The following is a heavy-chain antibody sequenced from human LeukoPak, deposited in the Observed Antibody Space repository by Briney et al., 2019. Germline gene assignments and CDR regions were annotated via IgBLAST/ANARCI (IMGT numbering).Heavy chain of an antibody. J-gene: IGHJ5*02. Sequence: PSETLSLTCTVYGGPFSDYYWMWIRQSPGRGLEWIGESSHSGITNYSPSLKSRDTVSVDTSKNQFSLKLTSVTAADTAVYYCARDGGPNNYWFDPWGQGTLVTVSS. CDR3: ARDGGPNNYWFDP. CDR1: GGPFSDYY. D-gene: IGHD1-20*01. CDR2: SSHSGIT. V-gene: IGHV4-34*01.